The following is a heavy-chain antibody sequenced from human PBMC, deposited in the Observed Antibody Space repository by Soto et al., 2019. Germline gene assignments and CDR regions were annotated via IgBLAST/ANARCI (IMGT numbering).Heavy chain of an antibody. CDR2: ISSGGDIT. J-gene: IGHJ3*02. CDR3: ATDQRGLGIAGYDAFDI. V-gene: IGHV3-23*01. CDR1: GFSFTNYA. D-gene: IGHD2-21*01. Sequence: EVQLLQSGGGLVQPGGSLRLSCAASGFSFTNYAFNWVRQAPGKGLEWVSTISSGGDITYYAESVKGRFTSSRDNSRNMLYVQMNSLRVDDTAVYYCATDQRGLGIAGYDAFDIWGQGTMVTVSS.